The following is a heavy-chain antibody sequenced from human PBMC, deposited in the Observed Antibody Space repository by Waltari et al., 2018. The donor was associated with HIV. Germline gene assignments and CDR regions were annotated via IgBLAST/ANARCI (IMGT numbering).Heavy chain of an antibody. CDR1: GYNFTGYY. J-gene: IGHJ5*02. D-gene: IGHD6-13*01. Sequence: QVQLVQSGAEVKKPGASVKVSCKASGYNFTGYYMHGVRQAPGQGLEWMGWINPNSGGTNYAQKFQGRVTMTRDTSISTAYMELSRLRSDDTAVYYCARGGGPIAAATNWFDPWGQGTLVTVSS. CDR2: INPNSGGT. V-gene: IGHV1-2*02. CDR3: ARGGGPIAAATNWFDP.